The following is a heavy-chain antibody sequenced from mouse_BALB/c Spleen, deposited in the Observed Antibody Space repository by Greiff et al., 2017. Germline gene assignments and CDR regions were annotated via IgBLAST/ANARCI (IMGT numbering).Heavy chain of an antibody. CDR2: IRNKANGYTT. CDR1: GFTFTDYY. V-gene: IGHV7-3*02. CDR3: ARDRGENYFDY. J-gene: IGHJ2*01. Sequence: EVKLVESGGGLVQPGGSLRLSCATSGFTFTDYYMSWVRQPPGKALEWLGFIRNKANGYTTEYSASVKGRFTISRDNSQSILYLQMNTLRAEDSATYYCARDRGENYFDYWGQGTTLTVSS.